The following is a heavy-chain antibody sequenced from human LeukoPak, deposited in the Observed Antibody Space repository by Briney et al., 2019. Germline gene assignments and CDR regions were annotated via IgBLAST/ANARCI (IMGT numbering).Heavy chain of an antibody. CDR3: TRPWYYDSSLSYYYYMDV. Sequence: GGSLRLSCAASGFTFSGSAMHWVRQASGKGLEWVGRIRSKANSYATAYAASVKGRFTISRDDSKNTAYLQMNSLKTEDTAVYYCTRPWYYDSSLSYYYYMDVWGKGTTVTVSS. CDR2: IRSKANSYAT. V-gene: IGHV3-73*01. D-gene: IGHD3-22*01. J-gene: IGHJ6*03. CDR1: GFTFSGSA.